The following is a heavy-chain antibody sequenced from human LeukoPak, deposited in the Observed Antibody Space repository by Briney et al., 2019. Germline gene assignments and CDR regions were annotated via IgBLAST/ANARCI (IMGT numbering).Heavy chain of an antibody. CDR2: IYYSGST. V-gene: IGHV4-59*11. Sequence: PSETLSLTCTVSGGSISSHYWSWIRQPPGKGLEWIGYIYYSGSTNYNPSLESRVTISVDTSKNQFSLKLSSVTAADTAVYYCARTPPGPRGYYYMDVWGKGTTVTVSS. CDR1: GGSISSHY. D-gene: IGHD3-10*01. J-gene: IGHJ6*03. CDR3: ARTPPGPRGYYYMDV.